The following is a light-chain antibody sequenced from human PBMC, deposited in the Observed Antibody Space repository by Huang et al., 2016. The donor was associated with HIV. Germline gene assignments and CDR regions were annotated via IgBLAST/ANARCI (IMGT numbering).Light chain of an antibody. V-gene: IGKV1-27*01. CDR1: QGIRHF. CDR2: GAS. Sequence: DIQMTQSPSSLSASVGDRVTITCRASQGIRHFVAWYQQKPGKPPKLLIDGASTLESGVPSLFSGGGSETEFTLTIRSLQTEDVATYYCQKYSNDPRAFGQGTRVDIK. J-gene: IGKJ1*01. CDR3: QKYSNDPRA.